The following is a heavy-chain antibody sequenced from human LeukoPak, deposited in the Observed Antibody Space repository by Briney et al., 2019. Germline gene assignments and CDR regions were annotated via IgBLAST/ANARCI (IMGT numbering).Heavy chain of an antibody. V-gene: IGHV1-2*02. Sequence: GASVTVSCKASGYTFTDLYIHWVRQAPGQGLEWMGWINPNSGDTNYAQKFQGRVTMTRDTSISTAYMDLKRLRSDDTAVYYCARRGYGWEMDYWGQGTLVSVSS. CDR1: GYTFTDLY. D-gene: IGHD5-18*01. CDR3: ARRGYGWEMDY. CDR2: INPNSGDT. J-gene: IGHJ4*02.